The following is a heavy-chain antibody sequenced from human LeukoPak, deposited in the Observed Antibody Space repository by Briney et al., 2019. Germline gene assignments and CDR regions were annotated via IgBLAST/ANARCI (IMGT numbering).Heavy chain of an antibody. CDR2: ISGSGGST. D-gene: IGHD6-13*01. CDR1: GFTFSSYA. Sequence: PGGSLRLSCAASGFTFSSYAMSWVRQAPGKGLEWVSAISGSGGSTYYADSVKGRFTISRDNSKNTLYLQMNSLRAEDTAVYYCAKDFSSWYFWLGDLTDYWGQGTLVTVSS. V-gene: IGHV3-23*01. CDR3: AKDFSSWYFWLGDLTDY. J-gene: IGHJ4*02.